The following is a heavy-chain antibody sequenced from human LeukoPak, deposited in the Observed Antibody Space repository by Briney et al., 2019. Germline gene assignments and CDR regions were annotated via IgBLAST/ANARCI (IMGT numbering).Heavy chain of an antibody. J-gene: IGHJ2*01. Sequence: GGSLRLSCAASGFRFSDYYMSWIRQAPGKGLEWFSYISSPGSTTYYADSVKGRFTISRDNAKNSLSLQMNSLRADDTAVYYCASGIQTRFSWFFDLWGRGTLVTVSS. D-gene: IGHD5-18*01. CDR3: ASGIQTRFSWFFDL. CDR1: GFRFSDYY. CDR2: ISSPGSTT. V-gene: IGHV3-11*01.